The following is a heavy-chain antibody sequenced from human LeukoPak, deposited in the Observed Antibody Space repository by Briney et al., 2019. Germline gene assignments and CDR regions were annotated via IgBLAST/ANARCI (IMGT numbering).Heavy chain of an antibody. D-gene: IGHD2-21*01. J-gene: IGHJ4*02. CDR1: GGSFSGYY. CDR3: ASSVVDTGYYFDY. CDR2: ISHRGST. V-gene: IGHV4-34*01. Sequence: PSETLSLTCAVYGGSFSGYYWSWIRQPPGKGLEWIGEISHRGSTNYNPSLKSRVTISVDKSKNQFSLKLSSVTAADTAVYYCASSVVDTGYYFDYWGQGTLVTVSS.